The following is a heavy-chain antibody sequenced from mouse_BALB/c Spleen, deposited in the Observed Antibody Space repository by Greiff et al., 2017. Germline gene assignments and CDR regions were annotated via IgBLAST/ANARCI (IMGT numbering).Heavy chain of an antibody. CDR2: INPGSGGT. CDR1: GYAFTNYL. V-gene: IGHV1-54*03. CDR3: ARSSITTVFDY. D-gene: IGHD1-1*01. Sequence: QVHVKQSGAELVRPGTSVKVSCKASGYAFTNYLIEWVKQRPGQGLEWIGVINPGSGGTNYNEKFRGKATLTADKSSSTAYMQLSSLTSDDSAVYFCARSSITTVFDYWGQGTTLTVSS. J-gene: IGHJ2*01.